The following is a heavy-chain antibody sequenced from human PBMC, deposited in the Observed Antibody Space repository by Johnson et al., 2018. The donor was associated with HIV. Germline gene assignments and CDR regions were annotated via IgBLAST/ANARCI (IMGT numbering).Heavy chain of an antibody. Sequence: QVQLVESGGGVVQPGRSLRLSCAASGFIFSSYAIHWVRQAPGKGLQWVAVIGFDGTNKYYADSLKGRFTISRDNSKNTLYLQINSLGAEDTAVYYCARVTSPVTTARYGAFDIWGQGTMVTVSS. CDR2: IGFDGTNK. J-gene: IGHJ3*02. CDR3: ARVTSPVTTARYGAFDI. CDR1: GFIFSSYA. D-gene: IGHD4-17*01. V-gene: IGHV3-30*04.